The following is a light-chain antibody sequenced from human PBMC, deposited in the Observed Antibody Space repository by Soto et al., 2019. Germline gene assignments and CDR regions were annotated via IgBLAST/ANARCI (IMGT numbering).Light chain of an antibody. J-gene: IGLJ2*01. CDR1: SSNIGAGYD. Sequence: QSVLTQPPSVSGAPGQRGTISCTGSSSNIGAGYDVHWYQQLPRTAPKLLIYGYNNRPSGVPDRYSASKSGTSASLAITGFQAEDEADYDCQSYDSSLSGSIFGGGTKLTVL. CDR3: QSYDSSLSGSI. V-gene: IGLV1-40*01. CDR2: GYN.